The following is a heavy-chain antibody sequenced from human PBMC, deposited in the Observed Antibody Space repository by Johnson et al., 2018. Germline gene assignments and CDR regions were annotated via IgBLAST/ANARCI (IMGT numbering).Heavy chain of an antibody. CDR3: ARVWGQGPSFGVVNTPTDYYYYGMDV. D-gene: IGHD3-3*01. V-gene: IGHV4-34*01. J-gene: IGHJ6*02. CDR2: INHSGST. CDR1: GGSFSGYY. Sequence: QVQLQQWGAGLLKPSETLSLTCAVYGGSFSGYYWSWIRQPPGKGLEWIGEINHSGSTNYNPSLKSRVTISVDTSKNQFSLKLSSVTAADTAVYYCARVWGQGPSFGVVNTPTDYYYYGMDVWGQGTTVTVSS.